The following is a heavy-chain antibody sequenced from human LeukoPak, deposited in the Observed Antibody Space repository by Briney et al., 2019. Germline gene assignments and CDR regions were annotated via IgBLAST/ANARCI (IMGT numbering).Heavy chain of an antibody. J-gene: IGHJ4*02. CDR3: TLLADCSSTSCYDY. CDR1: GFTFSNAL. D-gene: IGHD2-2*01. CDR2: IKSKTDGWKT. Sequence: GGSLRLSCAASGFTFSNALMSWVRQAPGKGLEWVGRIKSKTDGWKTDYAAPVKGRFTISRDDSKNTLYLQMNSITTEDTAVYYCTLLADCSSTSCYDYWGQGKLVTVSS. V-gene: IGHV3-15*01.